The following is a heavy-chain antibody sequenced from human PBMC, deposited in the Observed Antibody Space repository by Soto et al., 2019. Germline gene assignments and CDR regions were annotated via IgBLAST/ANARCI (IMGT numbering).Heavy chain of an antibody. CDR3: ARLSRSTVTTRSVSTPEPPNIDY. J-gene: IGHJ4*02. V-gene: IGHV4-39*01. Sequence: SETLSLTCTVSGGSISSSSYYWGWIRQPPGKGLEWIGSIYYSGSTYYNPSLKSRVTISVDTSKNQFSLKLSSVTAADTAVYYCARLSRSTVTTRSVSTPEPPNIDYWGQGTLVTVSS. CDR1: GGSISSSSYY. D-gene: IGHD4-17*01. CDR2: IYYSGST.